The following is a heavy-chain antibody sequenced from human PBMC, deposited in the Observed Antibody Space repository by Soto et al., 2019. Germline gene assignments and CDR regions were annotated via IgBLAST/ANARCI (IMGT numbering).Heavy chain of an antibody. D-gene: IGHD2-21*02. J-gene: IGHJ4*02. Sequence: GGSLRLSCAASGFTFSSYGMHWVRQAPGKGLEWVAVIWYDGSNKYYADSVKGRFTIPRDNSKNTLYLQMNSLRAEDTAVYYCARTGTIYCGGDCYTRIPDYWGQGTLVTVSS. CDR2: IWYDGSNK. V-gene: IGHV3-33*01. CDR1: GFTFSSYG. CDR3: ARTGTIYCGGDCYTRIPDY.